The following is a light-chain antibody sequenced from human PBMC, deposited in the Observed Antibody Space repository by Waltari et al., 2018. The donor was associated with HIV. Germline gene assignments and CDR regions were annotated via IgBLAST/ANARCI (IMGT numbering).Light chain of an antibody. Sequence: SYELAQPPSVSVSSGQTASISCSGNNLGNKEVSWYQQRSGQSPLLVLYQDTKRPSGVPERFSGSNSGNTATLTINETQPLDEAEYSCQTWDSGTIVFGGGTKLSVL. CDR1: NLGNKE. J-gene: IGLJ3*02. V-gene: IGLV3-1*01. CDR3: QTWDSGTIV. CDR2: QDT.